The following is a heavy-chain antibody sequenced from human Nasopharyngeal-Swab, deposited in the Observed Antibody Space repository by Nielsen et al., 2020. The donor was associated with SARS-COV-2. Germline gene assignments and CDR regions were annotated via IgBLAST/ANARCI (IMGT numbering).Heavy chain of an antibody. V-gene: IGHV4-59*01. CDR1: GGSISSYY. D-gene: IGHD5-18*01. Sequence: GSLRLSCTVSGGSISSYYWRWLRQPPGKGLECLGYIYYSGSTNYNPSLKSRVTISVDTSKNQFSLKLSSLTAADTAVYYCARTIGASRGYSYGSYYYMDVWGKGTTVTVSS. J-gene: IGHJ6*03. CDR2: IYYSGST. CDR3: ARTIGASRGYSYGSYYYMDV.